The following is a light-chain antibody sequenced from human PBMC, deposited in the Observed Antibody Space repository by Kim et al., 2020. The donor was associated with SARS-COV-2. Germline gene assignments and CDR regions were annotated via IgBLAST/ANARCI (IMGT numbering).Light chain of an antibody. CDR2: GAS. J-gene: IGKJ2*01. V-gene: IGKV3-15*01. CDR1: QSISTY. CDR3: HQYNDWPPGDT. Sequence: EIVMTQSPATLSVSPGERATLSCRASQSISTYLAWYQQKPGQAPRLLIYGASTRATGVPARFSAIGSGTEFTLTISSLQSEDFAVYYCHQYNDWPPGDTFGQGTKLEI.